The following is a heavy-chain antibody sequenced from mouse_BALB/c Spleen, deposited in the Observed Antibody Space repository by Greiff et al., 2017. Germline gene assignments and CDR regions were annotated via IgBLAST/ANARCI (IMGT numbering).Heavy chain of an antibody. CDR1: GYSITSDYA. Sequence: EVKLMESGPGLVTPSQSLSLTCTVTGYSITSDYAWNWIRQFPGNKLEWMGYISYSGSTSYNPSLKSRISITRDTSKNQFFLQLNSVTTEDTATYYCARSGGNYIYYAMDYWGQGTSVTVSS. V-gene: IGHV3-2*02. J-gene: IGHJ4*01. CDR2: ISYSGST. D-gene: IGHD2-1*01. CDR3: ARSGGNYIYYAMDY.